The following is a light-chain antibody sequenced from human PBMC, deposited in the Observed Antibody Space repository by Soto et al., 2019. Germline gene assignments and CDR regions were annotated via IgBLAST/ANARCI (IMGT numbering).Light chain of an antibody. J-gene: IGKJ1*01. Sequence: EIVMTQSAATVYVSPGERATLSCRATQSVSNNLAWYQNKPCQAPRFLIYGASTRATGIAARFSGSRSGTEFTLTISSLQAEDFAYYFGQQYNDWPWTFGEGTNVEIK. V-gene: IGKV3-15*01. CDR3: QQYNDWPWT. CDR2: GAS. CDR1: QSVSNN.